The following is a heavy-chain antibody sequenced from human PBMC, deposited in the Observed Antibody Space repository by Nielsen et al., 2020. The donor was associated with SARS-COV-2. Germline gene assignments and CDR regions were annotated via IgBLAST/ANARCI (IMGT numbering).Heavy chain of an antibody. Sequence: VRQAPGKGLEWVANIKQDGSEKYYVDSVKGRFTISRDNAKNSLYLQMNSLRAEDTAVYYCARAGGMDVWGQGTTVTVSS. CDR3: ARAGGMDV. CDR2: IKQDGSEK. D-gene: IGHD3-10*01. J-gene: IGHJ6*02. V-gene: IGHV3-7*03.